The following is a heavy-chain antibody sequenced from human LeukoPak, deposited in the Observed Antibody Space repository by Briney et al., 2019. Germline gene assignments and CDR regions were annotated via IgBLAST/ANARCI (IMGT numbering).Heavy chain of an antibody. CDR2: IYHSGST. J-gene: IGHJ4*02. V-gene: IGHV4-30-2*01. CDR3: ARFIVVVPAAISYFDY. Sequence: SETLSLTCTVSGGSISSGGYYWSWIRQPPGKGLEWIGYIYHSGSTYYNPSLKSRVTISVDRSKNQFSLKLSSVTAADTAVYYCARFIVVVPAAISYFDYWGQGTLVTVSS. CDR1: GGSISSGGYY. D-gene: IGHD2-2*01.